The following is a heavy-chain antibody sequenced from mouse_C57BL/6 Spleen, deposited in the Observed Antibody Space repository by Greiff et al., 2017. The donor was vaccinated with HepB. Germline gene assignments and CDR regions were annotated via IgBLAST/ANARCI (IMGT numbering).Heavy chain of an antibody. J-gene: IGHJ4*01. V-gene: IGHV3-6*01. Sequence: EVQLQESGPGLVKPSQSLSLTCSVTGYSITSGYYWNWIRQFPGNKLEWMGYISYDGSNNYNPSLKNRISITRDTSKNQFFLKLNSVTTEDTATYYCAHYGSPYSMDYWGQGTSVTVSS. D-gene: IGHD1-1*01. CDR3: AHYGSPYSMDY. CDR1: GYSITSGYY. CDR2: ISYDGSN.